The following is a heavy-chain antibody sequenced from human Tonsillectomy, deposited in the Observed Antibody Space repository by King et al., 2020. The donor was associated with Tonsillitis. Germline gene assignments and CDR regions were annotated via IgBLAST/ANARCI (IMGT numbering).Heavy chain of an antibody. D-gene: IGHD3-3*01. CDR2: IKQDGSEK. J-gene: IGHJ4*02. CDR1: GFTFSSFW. Sequence: QLVQSGGNLVQPGGSLRLSCAATGFTFSSFWMSWVRQAPGKGLEWVANIKQDGSEKSYVDSVKSRFTISRDNAKNSLYLQMNSLRAEDTAVYYCTRGITIFDYWGQGTLVTVSS. V-gene: IGHV3-7*01. CDR3: TRGITIFDY.